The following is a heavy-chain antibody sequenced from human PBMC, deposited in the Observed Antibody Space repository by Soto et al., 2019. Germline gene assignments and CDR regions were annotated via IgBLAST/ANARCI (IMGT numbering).Heavy chain of an antibody. D-gene: IGHD1-26*01. CDR3: AREDSGSYHYYYYMDV. Sequence: QVQLVQSGAEVKKPGASVKFSCKASGYTFTSYDINWVRQATGQGLEWMGWMNPNSGNTGYAQKFQGRVTMTRNTSISTAYMELSSLRSEDTAVYYCAREDSGSYHYYYYMDVWGKGTTVTVSS. CDR1: GYTFTSYD. V-gene: IGHV1-8*01. CDR2: MNPNSGNT. J-gene: IGHJ6*03.